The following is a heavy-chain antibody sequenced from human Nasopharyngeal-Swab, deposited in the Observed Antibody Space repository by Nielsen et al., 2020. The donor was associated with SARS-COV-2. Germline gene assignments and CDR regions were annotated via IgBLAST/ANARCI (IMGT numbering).Heavy chain of an antibody. CDR1: GFTFSSYE. J-gene: IGHJ6*02. Sequence: GESLKISCAASGFTFSSYEMNWVRQAPGKGLEWVSYISSSGRTINYADSVKGRFTISRDNAKNSLYLQMNSLRAEDTAVYYCARGYYYDSSGYYYGYYYYYGMDVWGQGTTVTVSS. CDR3: ARGYYYDSSGYYYGYYYYYGMDV. CDR2: ISSSGRTI. D-gene: IGHD3-22*01. V-gene: IGHV3-48*03.